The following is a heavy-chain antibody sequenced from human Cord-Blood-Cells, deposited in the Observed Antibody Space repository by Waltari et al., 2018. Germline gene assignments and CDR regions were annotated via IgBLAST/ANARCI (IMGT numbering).Heavy chain of an antibody. CDR2: ISSSSSYI. J-gene: IGHJ4*02. V-gene: IGHV3-21*01. CDR1: GFTFSSYS. D-gene: IGHD3-10*01. Sequence: EVQLVESGGGMVKPGGSLRLSCAASGFTFSSYSINWVRQAPGKGLEWVSSISSSSSYIYYADSVKGRFTISRDNAKNSLYLQMNSLRAEDTAVYYCASLLSGGFGEAQIDYWGQGTLVTVSS. CDR3: ASLLSGGFGEAQIDY.